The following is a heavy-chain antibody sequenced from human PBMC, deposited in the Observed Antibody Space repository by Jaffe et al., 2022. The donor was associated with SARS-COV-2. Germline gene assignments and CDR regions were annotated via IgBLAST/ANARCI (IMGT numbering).Heavy chain of an antibody. V-gene: IGHV1-3*01. Sequence: QVQLVQSGPEVRKPGASVRVSCKASGYSFGDHRIHWVRKAPGQSLEWMGWIKVGDAYTKYSQKFQGRVHMTRDTSTTTVYMELSSLTSEDTAVYFCARDNLVSSSPLYGVDVWGQGTTVIVSS. J-gene: IGHJ6*02. CDR1: GYSFGDHR. CDR3: ARDNLVSSSPLYGVDV. CDR2: IKVGDAYT. D-gene: IGHD1-26*01.